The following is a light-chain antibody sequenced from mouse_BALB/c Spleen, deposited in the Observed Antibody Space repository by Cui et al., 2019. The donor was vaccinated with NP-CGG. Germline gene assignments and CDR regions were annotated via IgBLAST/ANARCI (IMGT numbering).Light chain of an antibody. CDR2: GTN. J-gene: IGLJ1*01. Sequence: QAVVTPESALTTSPGDTVPPTCRSSTGAVTTSNYANWVQEKPDHLFTGLIGGTNNRVPGVPARFSGSLIGDKAALTITGAQTEDEAIYFCALWYSNHWVFGGGTKLTVL. CDR1: TGAVTTSNY. V-gene: IGLV1*01. CDR3: ALWYSNHWV.